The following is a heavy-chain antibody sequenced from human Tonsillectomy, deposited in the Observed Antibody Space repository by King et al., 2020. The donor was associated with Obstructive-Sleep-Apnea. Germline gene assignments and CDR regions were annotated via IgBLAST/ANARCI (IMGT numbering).Heavy chain of an antibody. D-gene: IGHD3-10*01. Sequence: QLVQSGGGLVQPGGSLRLSCAASGFTFSSYAMSWVRQAPGKGLEWVSAISGIGGSSYYSDSVKGRFTISRDNSKNTLYLQMNSLRAEDTAVYYCANAILYYYGSGSYYDYWGQGTLVTVSS. CDR3: ANAILYYYGSGSYYDY. J-gene: IGHJ4*02. V-gene: IGHV3-23*04. CDR1: GFTFSSYA. CDR2: ISGIGGSS.